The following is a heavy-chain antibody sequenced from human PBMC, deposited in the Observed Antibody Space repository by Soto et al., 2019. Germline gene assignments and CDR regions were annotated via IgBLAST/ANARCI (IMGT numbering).Heavy chain of an antibody. Sequence: EVQLVESGGGLVKPGGSLRLSCAASGFTFSSYSMNWVRQAPGKGLEWVSSISSSSSYIYYADSVKGRFTISRDNAKNSLYLQMNSLIAEDTAVYYCARDQRGYSSGCYGNWFDPWGQGTLVTVSS. D-gene: IGHD6-19*01. CDR3: ARDQRGYSSGCYGNWFDP. CDR1: GFTFSSYS. V-gene: IGHV3-21*01. J-gene: IGHJ5*02. CDR2: ISSSSSYI.